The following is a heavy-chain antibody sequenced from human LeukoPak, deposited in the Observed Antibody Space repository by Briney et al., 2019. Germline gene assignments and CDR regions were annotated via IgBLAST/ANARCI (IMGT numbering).Heavy chain of an antibody. V-gene: IGHV4-34*01. CDR3: ARGATISETGYFDF. J-gene: IGHJ4*03. D-gene: IGHD5-24*01. CDR2: IDHRGDT. CDR1: GRSFSRYY. Sequence: SETLSLTCAVYGRSFSRYYWSWIRQSPGKGLEWIAEIDHRGDTNYNPSVKSRVTISVDTSKNQFSLKVRSLSAADTAVYYCARGATISETGYFDFWGQGTPVTVSS.